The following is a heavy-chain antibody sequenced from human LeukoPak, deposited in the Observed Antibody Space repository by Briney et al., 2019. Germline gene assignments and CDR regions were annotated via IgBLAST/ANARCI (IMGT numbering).Heavy chain of an antibody. CDR2: IYYSGST. CDR1: GGSISSYY. J-gene: IGHJ4*02. D-gene: IGHD6-19*01. Sequence: LSLTCTVSGGSISSYYWSWIRQPPGKGLEWIGYIYYSGSTNYNPSLKSRVTISVDTSKNQFSLKLSSVTAADTAVYYCARVRGGWYDYWGQGTLVTVSS. CDR3: ARVRGGWYDY. V-gene: IGHV4-59*01.